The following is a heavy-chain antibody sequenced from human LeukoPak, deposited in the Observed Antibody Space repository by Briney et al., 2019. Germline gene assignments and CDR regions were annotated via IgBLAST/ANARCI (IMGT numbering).Heavy chain of an antibody. CDR2: INHSGST. D-gene: IGHD3-22*01. V-gene: IGHV4-34*01. CDR3: ASPEGYYYDSSGHYPNDAFDI. J-gene: IGHJ3*02. Sequence: SETLSLTCAVYGGSFSGYYWSWIRQPSGKGLEWIGEINHSGSTNYNPSLKSRVTISVDTSKNQFSLKLSSVTAADTAVYYCASPEGYYYDSSGHYPNDAFDIWGQGTMVTVSS. CDR1: GGSFSGYY.